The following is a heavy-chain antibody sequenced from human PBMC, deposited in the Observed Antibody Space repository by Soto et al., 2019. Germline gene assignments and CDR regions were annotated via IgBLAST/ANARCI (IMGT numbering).Heavy chain of an antibody. J-gene: IGHJ5*02. CDR3: VSSLSDILTGSVYPWLEP. D-gene: IGHD3-9*01. CDR1: VYTFSIYA. V-gene: IGHV1-3*01. CDR2: INAGNGNT. Sequence: SVKVSCKASVYTFSIYAIHWLRQAPGQRLEWMVWINAGNGNTKYTQKFQGRVTITRDTSASTAYMELSSLRSEDTAVYYCVSSLSDILTGSVYPWLEPWGKGTLVTVSP.